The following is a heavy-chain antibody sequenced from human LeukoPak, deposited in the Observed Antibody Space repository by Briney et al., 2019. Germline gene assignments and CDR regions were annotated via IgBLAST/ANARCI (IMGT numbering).Heavy chain of an antibody. CDR3: ARETHGGGLYYPRHYGMDV. CDR1: GGSISSYY. J-gene: IGHJ6*02. D-gene: IGHD3-10*01. CDR2: IYYSGST. Sequence: SETLSLTCTVSGGSISSYYWSWIRQPPGKGLEWIGYIYYSGSTNYNPSLKSRVTISVDTSKNQFSLKLSSVTAADTAVYYCARETHGGGLYYPRHYGMDVWGQGTTVTVSS. V-gene: IGHV4-59*01.